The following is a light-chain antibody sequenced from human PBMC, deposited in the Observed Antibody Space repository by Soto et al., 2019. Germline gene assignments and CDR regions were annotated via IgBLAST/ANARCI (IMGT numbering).Light chain of an antibody. J-gene: IGKJ1*01. CDR1: QSVSNN. CDR3: QQYNTWPRT. CDR2: GAS. V-gene: IGKV3-15*01. Sequence: EIVLTQSPGTLSLSPGERATLSCRASQSVSNNYLAWYQQKPGQAPRLLFNGASTRATGIPVRFSASGSGTEFTLTISSLQSEDFAIYYCQQYNTWPRTFGQGTKVDIK.